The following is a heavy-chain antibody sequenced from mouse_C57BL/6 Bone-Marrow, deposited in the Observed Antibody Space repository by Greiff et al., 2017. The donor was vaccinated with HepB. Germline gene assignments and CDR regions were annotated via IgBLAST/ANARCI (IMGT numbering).Heavy chain of an antibody. Sequence: DVQLVESGGGLVKPGGSLKLSCAASGFTFSDYGMHWVRQAPEKGLEWVAYISSGSSTIYYADTVKGRFTISRDNAKNTLFLQMTSLRSEDTAMYYCARENPNWRYFDVWGTGTTVTVSS. CDR2: ISSGSSTI. J-gene: IGHJ1*03. V-gene: IGHV5-17*01. CDR1: GFTFSDYG. D-gene: IGHD4-1*02. CDR3: ARENPNWRYFDV.